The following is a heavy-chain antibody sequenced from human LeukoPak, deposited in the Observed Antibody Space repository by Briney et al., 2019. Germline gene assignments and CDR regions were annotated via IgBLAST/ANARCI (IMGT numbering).Heavy chain of an antibody. CDR1: GFTFDDYG. V-gene: IGHV3-20*04. CDR2: INWNGGST. D-gene: IGHD3-10*01. CDR3: ARDVGGDLVYYYYYGMDV. J-gene: IGHJ6*02. Sequence: GGSLRLSCAASGFTFDDYGMSWVRQAPGKGLEWVSGINWNGGSTGYADSVKGRFTISRDNAKNSLYLQMNSLRAEDTAVYYCARDVGGDLVYYYYYGMDVWGQGTTVTVSS.